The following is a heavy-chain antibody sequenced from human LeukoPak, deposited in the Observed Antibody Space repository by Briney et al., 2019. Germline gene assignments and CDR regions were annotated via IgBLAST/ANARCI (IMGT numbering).Heavy chain of an antibody. CDR1: GFTVSSNY. D-gene: IGHD5/OR15-5a*01. CDR3: AREVSVAWFDP. V-gene: IGHV3-53*01. Sequence: GGSLRLSCAASGFTVSSNYVSWVRQAPGKGLEWVSAIYSGGSTYYADSVKGRFTISRDNSKNTLYLQMNSLRAEDTAVYYCAREVSVAWFDPWGQGTLVTVSS. J-gene: IGHJ5*02. CDR2: IYSGGST.